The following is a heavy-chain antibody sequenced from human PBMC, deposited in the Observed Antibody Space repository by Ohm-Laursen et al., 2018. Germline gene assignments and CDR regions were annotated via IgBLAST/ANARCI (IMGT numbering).Heavy chain of an antibody. V-gene: IGHV3-9*01. D-gene: IGHD3-22*01. CDR2: ISWNSGSI. J-gene: IGHJ4*02. CDR3: AKTYYYDSSGYYNWGLEYYFDY. Sequence: SLRLSCAASGFTFDDYAMHWVRQAPGKGLEWVSGISWNSGSIGYADSVKGRFTISRDNAKNSLYLQMNSLRAEDTALYYCAKTYYYDSSGYYNWGLEYYFDYWGQGTLVTVSS. CDR1: GFTFDDYA.